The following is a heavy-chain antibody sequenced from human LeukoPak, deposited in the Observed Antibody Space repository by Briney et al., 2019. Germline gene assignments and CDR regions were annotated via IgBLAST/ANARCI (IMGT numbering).Heavy chain of an antibody. J-gene: IGHJ4*01. CDR2: ISSSSTVI. D-gene: IGHD3-22*01. V-gene: IGHV3-48*01. Sequence: GGSLRLSCAASGFTFSSYSMNWVRQAPGKGLEWVSYISSSSTVIYYADSVKGRFTISRDNAKNSLFLQLNSLRAEDTALYYCAKEVSEGFDFWGHGTLVTVSS. CDR1: GFTFSSYS. CDR3: AKEVSEGFDF.